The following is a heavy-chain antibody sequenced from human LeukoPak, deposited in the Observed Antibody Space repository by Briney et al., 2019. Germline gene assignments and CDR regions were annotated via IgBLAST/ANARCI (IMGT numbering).Heavy chain of an antibody. V-gene: IGHV1-18*01. CDR3: ASYLRDATSLDY. J-gene: IGHJ4*02. CDR1: GYTFTSYG. Sequence: GASVKVSCKASGYTFTSYGISWVRQAPGQGLEWMGWISAYNGNTNYAQKLQGRVTTTTDTSTSTAYMELRSLRSDDTAVYYCASYLRDATSLDYWGQGTLVTVSS. D-gene: IGHD2-15*01. CDR2: ISAYNGNT.